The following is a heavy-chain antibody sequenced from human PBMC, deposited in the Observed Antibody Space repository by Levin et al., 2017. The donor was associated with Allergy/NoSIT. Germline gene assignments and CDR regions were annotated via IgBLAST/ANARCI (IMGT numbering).Heavy chain of an antibody. CDR3: ATGSSGWYPLYFFDN. CDR1: GFIFSNYW. Sequence: GGSLRLSCAASGFIFSNYWMSWVRQAPGKGLEWVANIRQDESERYYVDSVKGRFTISRDNSKNLLFLEMKNLSPEDTALYYCATGSSGWYPLYFFDNWGQGTQVTVSS. J-gene: IGHJ4*02. D-gene: IGHD6-19*01. CDR2: IRQDESER. V-gene: IGHV3-7*04.